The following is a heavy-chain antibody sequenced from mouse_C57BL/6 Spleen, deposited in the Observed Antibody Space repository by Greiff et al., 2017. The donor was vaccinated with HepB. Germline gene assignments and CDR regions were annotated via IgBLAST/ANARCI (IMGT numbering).Heavy chain of an antibody. CDR1: GFTFSSYA. Sequence: EVKLVESGAGLVKPGGSLKLSCAASGFTFSSYAMSWVRQTPEKRLEWVAYISSGGDDIYYADTVKGRYTISIDNARNTLYLQMSSLKSEDTSMYYCTREPFSRYGSFYFDYWGQGTTLTVSS. V-gene: IGHV5-9-1*02. D-gene: IGHD1-1*01. J-gene: IGHJ2*01. CDR2: ISSGGDDI. CDR3: TREPFSRYGSFYFDY.